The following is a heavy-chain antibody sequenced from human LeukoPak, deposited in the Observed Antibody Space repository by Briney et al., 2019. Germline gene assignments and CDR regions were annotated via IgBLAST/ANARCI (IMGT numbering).Heavy chain of an antibody. CDR2: IDPNSGDP. D-gene: IGHD1-14*01. CDR3: ARDQAYKDY. V-gene: IGHV1-2*02. Sequence: ASVKVSCMAAGYTFTGYYLHWVRQAHGQGLEWMGWIDPNSGDPNYAQKFQGRVTMTSDTSISTAYMELSRLRSDDTAVYYCARDQAYKDYWGQGTLVTVSS. CDR1: GYTFTGYY. J-gene: IGHJ4*02.